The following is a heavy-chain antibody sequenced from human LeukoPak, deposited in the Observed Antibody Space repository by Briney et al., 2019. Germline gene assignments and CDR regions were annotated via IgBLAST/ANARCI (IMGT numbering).Heavy chain of an antibody. D-gene: IGHD4-23*01. CDR2: ISSSGSTI. CDR1: GLTFSSYE. Sequence: PGGSLRLSCAASGLTFSSYEMNWVRQAQGKGLEWVSYISSSGSTIYYADSVKGRFTISRDNAKNSLYLQMNSLRAEDTAVYYCARVDPDYGGNSGIDYWGQGTLVTVSS. CDR3: ARVDPDYGGNSGIDY. V-gene: IGHV3-48*03. J-gene: IGHJ4*02.